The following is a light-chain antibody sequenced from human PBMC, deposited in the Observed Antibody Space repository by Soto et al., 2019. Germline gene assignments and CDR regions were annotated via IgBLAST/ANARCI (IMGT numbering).Light chain of an antibody. V-gene: IGLV2-23*03. CDR2: EGS. Sequence: QSALTQPASVSGSLGQSITISCTGTSSDVGSYNLVSWYQQHPGKAPKLMIYEGSKRPSGISNRFSGYKSGSTASLTISGLQAEDEADYYCCSYAGFNTFVVFGGGTQLTVL. CDR1: SSDVGSYNL. CDR3: CSYAGFNTFVV. J-gene: IGLJ3*02.